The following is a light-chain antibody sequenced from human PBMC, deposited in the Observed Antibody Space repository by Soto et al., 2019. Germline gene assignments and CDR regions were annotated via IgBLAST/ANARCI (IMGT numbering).Light chain of an antibody. V-gene: IGKV1-6*01. CDR3: LQDYNYPRT. J-gene: IGKJ1*01. CDR2: GAS. Sequence: IQMTQSPPSLSASVGDRVTLTCRASQGITNNLAWYQQKPGKAPNLLIYGASTLQSGFPSRFSGSGSGADFTLTISSLQPEDFGSYYCLQDYNYPRTFGQGTKVEIK. CDR1: QGITNN.